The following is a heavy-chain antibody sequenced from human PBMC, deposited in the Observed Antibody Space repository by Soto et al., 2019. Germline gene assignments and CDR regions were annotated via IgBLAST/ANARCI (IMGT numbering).Heavy chain of an antibody. D-gene: IGHD3-10*01. V-gene: IGHV1-69*13. CDR2: IIPIFGTA. J-gene: IGHJ5*02. CDR1: GGTFSSYA. CDR3: ARSPTITMVRGVVNWFDP. Sequence: RASVKVSCKASGGTFSSYAISWVRQAPGQGLEWMGGIIPIFGTANYAQKFQGRVTITADESTSTAYMELSSLRSEDTAVYYCARSPTITMVRGVVNWFDPWGQGTLVTVS.